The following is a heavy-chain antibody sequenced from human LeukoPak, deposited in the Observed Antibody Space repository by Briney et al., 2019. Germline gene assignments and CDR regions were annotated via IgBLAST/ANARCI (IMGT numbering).Heavy chain of an antibody. V-gene: IGHV3-21*01. J-gene: IGHJ4*02. Sequence: KSGGSLRLSCAASGFTFSSYSMNWVRQAPGKGLEWVSSISSSSSYIYYADSVKGRFTISRDNAKNSLYLQMNSLRAEDTAVYYCARENWNDVGPDYWGQGTLVTVSS. D-gene: IGHD1-1*01. CDR1: GFTFSSYS. CDR3: ARENWNDVGPDY. CDR2: ISSSSSYI.